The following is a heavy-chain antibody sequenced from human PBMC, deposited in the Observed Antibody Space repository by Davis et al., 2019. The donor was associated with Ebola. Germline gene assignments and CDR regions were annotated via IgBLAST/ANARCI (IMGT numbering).Heavy chain of an antibody. Sequence: GGSLRLSCAASGFTFSSYAMHWVRQAPGKGLEWVAVISYDGSNKYYADSVKGRFTISRDNSKNTLYLQMNSLRAEDTAVYYCARGGGSSGYPYYYYGMDVWGQGTTVTVSS. CDR1: GFTFSSYA. V-gene: IGHV3-30-3*01. D-gene: IGHD3-22*01. CDR3: ARGGGSSGYPYYYYGMDV. J-gene: IGHJ6*02. CDR2: ISYDGSNK.